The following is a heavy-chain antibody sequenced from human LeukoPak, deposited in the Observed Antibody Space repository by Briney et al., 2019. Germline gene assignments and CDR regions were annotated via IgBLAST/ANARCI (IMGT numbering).Heavy chain of an antibody. J-gene: IGHJ6*03. V-gene: IGHV4-61*08. CDR2: IYYSGST. D-gene: IGHD2-2*01. CDR3: ARGGGVCSSTSCRAYYYYYYYYMDV. Sequence: SETLSLTCAVSGGSISSGGYSWNWIRQPPGKGLEWVGYIYYSGSTNYNPSLNSRVTISVDTSKNQFSLKLSSVTAADTAVYYCARGGGVCSSTSCRAYYYYYYYYMDVWGKGTTVTVSS. CDR1: GGSISSGGYS.